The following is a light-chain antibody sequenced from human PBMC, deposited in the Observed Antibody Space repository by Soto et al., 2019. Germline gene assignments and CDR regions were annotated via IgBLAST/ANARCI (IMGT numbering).Light chain of an antibody. CDR1: GSNIATNS. CDR3: QSYDSSLSAWV. Sequence: QSVLTQPPSASGTPGQRVTISCSGSGSNIATNSVNWYQHLPGTAPKLLMYSTNQRPSGVPARFSGSMSGTSASLAISGLQSEDEADYYCQSYDSSLSAWVFGGGTKLTVL. V-gene: IGLV1-44*01. J-gene: IGLJ3*02. CDR2: STN.